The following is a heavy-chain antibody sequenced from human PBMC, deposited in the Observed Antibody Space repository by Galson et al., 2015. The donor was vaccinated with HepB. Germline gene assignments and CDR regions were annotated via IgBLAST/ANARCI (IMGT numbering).Heavy chain of an antibody. D-gene: IGHD2-2*01. Sequence: SLRLSCAASGFTFSSYWMSWVRQAPGKGLEWVANIKQDGSLKHHVDSVKGRFSISRDDAKSSLFLQMNSLRADDTAVYYCARAGSYQLLVDAFDIWGQGTMVTVSS. CDR2: IKQDGSLK. V-gene: IGHV3-7*03. CDR1: GFTFSSYW. CDR3: ARAGSYQLLVDAFDI. J-gene: IGHJ3*02.